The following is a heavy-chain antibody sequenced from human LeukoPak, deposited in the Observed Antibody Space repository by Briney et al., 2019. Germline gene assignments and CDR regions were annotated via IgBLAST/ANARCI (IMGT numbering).Heavy chain of an antibody. J-gene: IGHJ4*02. D-gene: IGHD6-19*01. V-gene: IGHV3-21*01. CDR3: ARSTDSSGWFGDY. CDR2: ISSSSSYI. CDR1: GFTFSSYA. Sequence: GGSLRLSCAASGFTFSSYAMSWVRQAPGKGLEWVSSISSSSSYIYYADSVKGRFTISRDNAKNSLYLQMNSLRAEDTAVYYCARSTDSSGWFGDYWGQGTLVTVSS.